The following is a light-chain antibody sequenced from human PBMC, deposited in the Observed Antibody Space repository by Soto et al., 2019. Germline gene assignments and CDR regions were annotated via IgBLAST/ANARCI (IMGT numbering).Light chain of an antibody. CDR1: RSILYSSKNNNY. V-gene: IGKV4-1*01. Sequence: DIVMTQSPESLAVSLGETATINCKSSRSILYSSKNNNYLAWYQQKPGQPPKLLIYWASTRESGVPDRFSGSGSGTDFTLTISNLQAEDVAIYYCQQYFSTPFTFGGGTKVE. CDR2: WAS. J-gene: IGKJ4*01. CDR3: QQYFSTPFT.